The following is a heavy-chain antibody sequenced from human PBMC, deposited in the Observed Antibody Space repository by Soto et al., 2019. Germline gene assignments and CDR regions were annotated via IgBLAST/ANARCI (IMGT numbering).Heavy chain of an antibody. CDR1: GYTFTSYG. J-gene: IGHJ6*02. V-gene: IGHV1-18*01. Sequence: ASVKVSCKASGYTFTSYGFSWVRQAPGQGLEWMGWISAYNGNTNYAQKLQGRVTMTTDTSTSTAYMELRSLRSDDTAVYYCARDTRGLWFGELFDLRNYGMDVWGQGTTVTVSS. D-gene: IGHD3-10*01. CDR3: ARDTRGLWFGELFDLRNYGMDV. CDR2: ISAYNGNT.